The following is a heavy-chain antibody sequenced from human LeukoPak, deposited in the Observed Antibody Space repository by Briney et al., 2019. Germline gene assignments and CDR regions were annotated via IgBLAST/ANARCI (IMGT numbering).Heavy chain of an antibody. CDR1: GFTFSNAW. CDR2: IKSKTDGGTT. J-gene: IGHJ4*02. V-gene: IGHV3-15*01. Sequence: GGSLRLSCAASGFTFSNAWMSWVRQAPGKGLEWVGRIKSKTDGGTTDYAAPVKGRFTISRDDSKNTLYLQMNSLKTEGTAVYYCTTGYSSGWYNDYWGQGTLVTVSS. CDR3: TTGYSSGWYNDY. D-gene: IGHD6-19*01.